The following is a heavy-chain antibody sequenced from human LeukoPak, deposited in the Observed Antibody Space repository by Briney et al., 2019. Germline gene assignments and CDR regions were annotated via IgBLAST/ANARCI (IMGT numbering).Heavy chain of an antibody. CDR3: AGQVAAAGTGAFDI. CDR1: GGTFSSYA. V-gene: IGHV1-69*05. D-gene: IGHD6-13*01. J-gene: IGHJ3*02. Sequence: SVKVSYKASGGTFSSYAISWVRQAPGKGLEWMGGIIPIFGTANYAQKFQGRVTITTDESTSTAYMELSSLRSEDTSVYYCAGQVAAAGTGAFDIRGQGTMVTVSS. CDR2: IIPIFGTA.